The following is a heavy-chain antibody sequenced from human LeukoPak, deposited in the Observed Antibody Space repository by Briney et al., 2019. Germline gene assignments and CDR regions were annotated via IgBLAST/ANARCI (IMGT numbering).Heavy chain of an antibody. CDR3: ARTHCTSTSCYPYFDY. Sequence: ASVKVSCKASGYTFTGYYIHWVRQAPGQGLEWMGWINPNSGGTNYAQMFQGRVTVTRDMSISTAYMELSRLRSDDTAVYYCARTHCTSTSCYPYFDYWGQGTLVTVSS. D-gene: IGHD2-2*01. J-gene: IGHJ4*02. CDR2: INPNSGGT. V-gene: IGHV1-2*02. CDR1: GYTFTGYY.